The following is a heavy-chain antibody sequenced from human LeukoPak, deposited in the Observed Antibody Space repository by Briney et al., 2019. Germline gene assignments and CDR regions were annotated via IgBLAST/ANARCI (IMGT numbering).Heavy chain of an antibody. D-gene: IGHD5-18*01. Sequence: PSETLSLTCSVSGDSISTYYWSWIRQPPGKALEWIGYVYYSGSTDYNPSLKCRVTISVDTSKKQFSLNLNSVTAADTAVYYCSASKQLWLRGLFDYWGQGTLVTVSS. CDR3: SASKQLWLRGLFDY. CDR1: GDSISTYY. V-gene: IGHV4-59*01. J-gene: IGHJ4*02. CDR2: VYYSGST.